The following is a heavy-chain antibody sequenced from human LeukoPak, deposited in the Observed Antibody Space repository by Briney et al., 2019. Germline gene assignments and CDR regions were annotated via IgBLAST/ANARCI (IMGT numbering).Heavy chain of an antibody. CDR3: ARGGWLKSGDYFDY. Sequence: SETLSLTCAVYGGSFSGYYWSWIRQPPGKGLEWIGEINHSGSTSYNPSLMSRVTISVDTSKNHFSLRLTSVTAADTAVYYCARGGWLKSGDYFDYWGQGTLVTVSS. J-gene: IGHJ4*02. V-gene: IGHV4-34*01. D-gene: IGHD5-24*01. CDR2: INHSGST. CDR1: GGSFSGYY.